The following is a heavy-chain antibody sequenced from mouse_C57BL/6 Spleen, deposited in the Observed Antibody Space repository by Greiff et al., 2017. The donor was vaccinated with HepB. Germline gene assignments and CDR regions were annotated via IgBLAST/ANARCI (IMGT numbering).Heavy chain of an antibody. CDR1: GFTFSDFY. V-gene: IGHV7-1*01. Sequence: EVKLVESGGGLVQSGRSLRLSCATSGFTFSDFYMEWVRQAPGKGLEWIAASRNKANDYTTEYSASVKGRFIVSRDTSQSILYLQMNALGAEDTAIYYCARDGTVERAMDYWGQGTSVTVSS. CDR3: ARDGTVERAMDY. D-gene: IGHD1-1*01. J-gene: IGHJ4*01. CDR2: SRNKANDYTT.